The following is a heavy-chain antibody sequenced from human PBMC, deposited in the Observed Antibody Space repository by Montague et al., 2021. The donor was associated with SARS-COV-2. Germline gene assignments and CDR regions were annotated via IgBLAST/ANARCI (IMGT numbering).Heavy chain of an antibody. V-gene: IGHV4-59*01. CDR3: AGDRGRFWHFDL. D-gene: IGHD5-12*01. CDR1: GGSLSSYY. J-gene: IGHJ2*01. CDR2: IYYSGST. Sequence: SETLSLTCTVSGGSLSSYYWNWIRQSPGKGLEWIGYIYYSGSTKYNPSLKRRVTISVDTSKSQMSLRLNSVTAADTAVYYCAGDRGRFWHFDLGGRGTLVTVSS.